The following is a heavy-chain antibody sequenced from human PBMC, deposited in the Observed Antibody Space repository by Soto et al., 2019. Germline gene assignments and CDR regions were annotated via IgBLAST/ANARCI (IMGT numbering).Heavy chain of an antibody. D-gene: IGHD1-26*01. J-gene: IGHJ4*02. V-gene: IGHV3-72*01. Sequence: GGSLRVSCAASGFTFSAHYMDWVRQAPGKGLEWVGRIKNKANSYTTEYAASVEGRFTISREDSQNSLYLQMNSLKTEDTAVYYCARVSLVGPSGGRYFDYWGRGSQVTVSS. CDR1: GFTFSAHY. CDR2: IKNKANSYTT. CDR3: ARVSLVGPSGGRYFDY.